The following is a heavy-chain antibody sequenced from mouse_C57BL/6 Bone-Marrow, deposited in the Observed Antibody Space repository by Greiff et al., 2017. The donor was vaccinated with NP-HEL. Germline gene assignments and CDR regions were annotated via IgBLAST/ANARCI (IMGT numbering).Heavy chain of an antibody. CDR1: GFSFNTYA. Sequence: EADGGLVQPKGSLKLSCAASGFSFNTYAMNWVRQAPGKGLEWVARIRSKSNNYATYYADSVKDRFTISRDDSESMLYLQMNNLKTEDTAMYYCVRGQLRLPLFDYWGQGTTLTVSS. CDR3: VRGQLRLPLFDY. V-gene: IGHV10-1*01. D-gene: IGHD3-2*02. CDR2: IRSKSNNYAT. J-gene: IGHJ2*01.